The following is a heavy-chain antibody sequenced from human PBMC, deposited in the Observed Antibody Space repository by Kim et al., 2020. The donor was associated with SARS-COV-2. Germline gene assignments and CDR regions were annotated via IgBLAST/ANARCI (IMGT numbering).Heavy chain of an antibody. Sequence: ADSVKGRVTISRDNSKNTMYLQMNSLRAEDTAVYYCAKKLVIGGQNYFDYWGPGTLVTVSS. V-gene: IGHV3-23*01. CDR3: AKKLVIGGQNYFDY. J-gene: IGHJ4*02. D-gene: IGHD1-1*01.